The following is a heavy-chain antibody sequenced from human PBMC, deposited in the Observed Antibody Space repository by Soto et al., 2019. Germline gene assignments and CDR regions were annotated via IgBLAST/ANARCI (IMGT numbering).Heavy chain of an antibody. V-gene: IGHV3-21*01. CDR3: AMGRYCSGGSCYPPDYYYGMDV. J-gene: IGHJ6*04. CDR1: GFTFSSYS. D-gene: IGHD2-15*01. Sequence: GGSLRLSCAASGFTFSSYSMNWVRQAPGKWLEWVSSISSSSSYIYYADSVKGRFTISRDNAKNSLYLQMNSLRAEDTAVYYCAMGRYCSGGSCYPPDYYYGMDVWGXGTTVTVSS. CDR2: ISSSSSYI.